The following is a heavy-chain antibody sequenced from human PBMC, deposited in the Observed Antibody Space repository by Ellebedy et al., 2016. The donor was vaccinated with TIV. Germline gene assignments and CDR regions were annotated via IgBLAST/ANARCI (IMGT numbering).Heavy chain of an antibody. Sequence: GGSLRLXCAASGFSFSSYSMNWVRQAPGKGLEWVSYISSSGSMKYYAESVKGRFTISRDNAKNLLYLQMKRLRAEDTAVYYCARAGVVVASTQAGDYWGQGTLVTVSS. CDR1: GFSFSSYS. CDR3: ARAGVVVASTQAGDY. CDR2: ISSSGSMK. D-gene: IGHD2-15*01. J-gene: IGHJ4*02. V-gene: IGHV3-48*04.